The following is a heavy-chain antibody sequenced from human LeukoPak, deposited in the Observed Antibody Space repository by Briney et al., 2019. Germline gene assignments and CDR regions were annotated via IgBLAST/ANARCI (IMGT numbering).Heavy chain of an antibody. J-gene: IGHJ4*02. CDR1: GFIFSSHG. CDR2: ISPSGDAT. D-gene: IGHD6-13*01. CDR3: ARGGYSSSWYHDS. Sequence: GGTLRLSCAASGFIFSSHGMNWVRQAPGKGLEWVSGISPSGDATFYADSVKGRFTISRDNAKNSLYMQVNSLRAEDTAVYYCARGGYSSSWYHDSWGQGTLVTVSS. V-gene: IGHV3-21*01.